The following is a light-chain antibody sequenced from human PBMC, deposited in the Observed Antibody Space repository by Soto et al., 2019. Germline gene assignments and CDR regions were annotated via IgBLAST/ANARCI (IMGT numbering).Light chain of an antibody. V-gene: IGLV2-14*03. J-gene: IGLJ1*01. CDR1: SSDVGGYSY. CDR3: NSYTRSSPPDYV. CDR2: DVS. Sequence: QSVLTQPASVSGSPGQSTTISCTGTSSDVGGYSYVSWYQHFPGKAPKLIIYDVSNRPSGVSNRFSGSKSGNTASLTISGLQAEDEADYYCNSYTRSSPPDYVFGTGTKVTVL.